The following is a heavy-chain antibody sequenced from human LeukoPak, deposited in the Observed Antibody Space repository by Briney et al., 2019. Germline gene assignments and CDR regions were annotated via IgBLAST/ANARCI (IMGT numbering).Heavy chain of an antibody. CDR1: GFTFSSHW. D-gene: IGHD6-13*01. CDR3: ARPLAAGGTFRFDP. Sequence: PGGSLRLSCAASGFTFSSHWMHWGRQAPGKERVWGSRINSDGSTTSYADSVKGRFTISRDNAKNTLYLQMNSLRAEDTAVYYCARPLAAGGTFRFDPWGQGTLVTVSS. J-gene: IGHJ5*02. V-gene: IGHV3-74*01. CDR2: INSDGSTT.